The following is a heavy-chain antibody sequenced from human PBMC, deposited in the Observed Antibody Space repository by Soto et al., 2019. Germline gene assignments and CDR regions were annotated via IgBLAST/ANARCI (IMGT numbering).Heavy chain of an antibody. D-gene: IGHD3-3*01. CDR3: SRAPHFWSGYSGEYGMDV. CDR1: GYTFTGYY. Sequence: QVQLVQSGAEVKKPGASVKVSCKASGYTFTGYYMHWVRQAPGQGLAWMGWINTNSGGTNYAEKSQGWVTTTRDTAISTAYMELSRLRSDDTAVYYCSRAPHFWSGYSGEYGMDVWGQGTTVTVSS. V-gene: IGHV1-2*04. J-gene: IGHJ6*02. CDR2: INTNSGGT.